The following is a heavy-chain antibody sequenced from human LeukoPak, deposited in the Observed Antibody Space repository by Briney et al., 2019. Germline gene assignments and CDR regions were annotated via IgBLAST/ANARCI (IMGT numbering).Heavy chain of an antibody. Sequence: GGSLRLSCVASGFTFSHYWMSWVRQAPGKGLEWVANIKEDGSIEDYLDSVKGRFTVSRDNAKNSLYLEMNSLRVEDTAVYYCVSQQLAPPWGQGTLVIVSS. CDR1: GFTFSHYW. D-gene: IGHD1-1*01. V-gene: IGHV3-7*01. J-gene: IGHJ5*02. CDR2: IKEDGSIE. CDR3: VSQQLAPP.